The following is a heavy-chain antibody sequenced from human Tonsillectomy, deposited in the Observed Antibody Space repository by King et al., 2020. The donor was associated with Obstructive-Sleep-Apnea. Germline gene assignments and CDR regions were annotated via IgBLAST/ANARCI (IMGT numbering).Heavy chain of an antibody. V-gene: IGHV4-59*08. D-gene: IGHD3-10*01. J-gene: IGHJ4*02. CDR1: GGSLSGFH. Sequence: QLQESGPGLVKPSETLSLTCTVSGGSLSGFHWTWIRQPPGKGLEWIGFISNTGSTSYSPSLKSRGTISVDTSKNQFSLRLSSVTAADTAVYFCARSLHPSGSFYPNFDYWGQGTLVTVSS. CDR2: ISNTGST. CDR3: ARSLHPSGSFYPNFDY.